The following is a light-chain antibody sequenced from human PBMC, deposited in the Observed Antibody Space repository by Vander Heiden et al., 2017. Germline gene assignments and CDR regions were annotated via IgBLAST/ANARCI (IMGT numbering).Light chain of an antibody. CDR2: DAP. V-gene: IGKV1-39*01. Sequence: DIQMTQSPSSLSASVGDRVTITCRASQSIASFLNWYQQKPGKAPNLLIYDAPTLQSGVPSRFTAIGSGTDFTLTISSLQPEDFATYYCQQSYTIPLTFGQGTKLEIK. CDR3: QQSYTIPLT. J-gene: IGKJ2*01. CDR1: QSIASF.